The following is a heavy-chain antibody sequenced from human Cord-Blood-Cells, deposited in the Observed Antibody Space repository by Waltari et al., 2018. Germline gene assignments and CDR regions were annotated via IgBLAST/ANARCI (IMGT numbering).Heavy chain of an antibody. J-gene: IGHJ4*02. CDR1: GFTFSDYY. CDR2: ISRSSSYT. D-gene: IGHD7-27*01. CDR3: ARLGMGVQSFDY. Sequence: QVQLVESGGGLVKPGGSLRLSCAASGFTFSDYYMSWIRQAPGKGLEWVSYISRSSSYTNYADSVKGRFTISRDNAKNSLYLQMNSLRAEDTAVYYCARLGMGVQSFDYWGQGTLVTVSS. V-gene: IGHV3-11*05.